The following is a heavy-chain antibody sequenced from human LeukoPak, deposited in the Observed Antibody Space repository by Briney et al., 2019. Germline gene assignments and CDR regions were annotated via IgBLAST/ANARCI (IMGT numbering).Heavy chain of an antibody. CDR2: ISAYNGNT. CDR3: ARLYCSSTSCYTDFDY. D-gene: IGHD2-2*02. J-gene: IGHJ4*02. CDR1: GYTFTSYG. Sequence: ASVKVSCKASGYTFTSYGISWVRQAPGQGLEWMGWISAYNGNTNYAQKLQGRVTMTTGTSTSTAYMELRSLRSDDTAVYYCARLYCSSTSCYTDFDYWGQGTLVTVSS. V-gene: IGHV1-18*01.